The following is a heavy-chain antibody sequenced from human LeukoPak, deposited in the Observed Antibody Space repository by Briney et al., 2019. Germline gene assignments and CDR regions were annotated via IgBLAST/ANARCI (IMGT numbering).Heavy chain of an antibody. Sequence: SETLSLTCAVYGGSFSGYYWSWVRQSPGKGLEWIGEIFHSGSTNYNPSLKSRVLISVDKAENQFSLTLTSVTAADTARYFCARVRLDGYVKEFYFDSWGQGTRVTVSS. D-gene: IGHD2-2*03. V-gene: IGHV4-34*12. CDR2: IFHSGST. J-gene: IGHJ4*02. CDR3: ARVRLDGYVKEFYFDS. CDR1: GGSFSGYY.